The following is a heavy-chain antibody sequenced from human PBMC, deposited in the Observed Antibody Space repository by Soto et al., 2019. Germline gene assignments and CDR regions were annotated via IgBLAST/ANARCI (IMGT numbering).Heavy chain of an antibody. CDR3: ARLSLPQGGGLDY. CDR1: GGSIISGGYS. Sequence: SETLSLTCAVSGGSIISGGYSWSWIRQPPGKGLEWIGYVYHSGSSYYSPSLKSRVTISLDRSKNQFSLKVNSVTAADTAIYYCARLSLPQGGGLDYWGQGTLVNVSS. D-gene: IGHD6-25*01. J-gene: IGHJ4*02. CDR2: VYHSGSS. V-gene: IGHV4-30-2*01.